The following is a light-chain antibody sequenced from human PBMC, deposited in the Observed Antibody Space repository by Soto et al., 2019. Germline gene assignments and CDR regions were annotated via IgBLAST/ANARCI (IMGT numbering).Light chain of an antibody. V-gene: IGKV1-27*01. J-gene: IGKJ4*01. CDR1: QGIGVD. CDR3: QKYNSAPLT. Sequence: DIQMTQSPSSLSASLGDKVTITCRASQGIGVDLAWFHQKPGKVPKLLIYAASALQSGVPSRFSGSGSGTDFTLTISSLQPEDIATYDCQKYNSAPLTFGGGTRVEIK. CDR2: AAS.